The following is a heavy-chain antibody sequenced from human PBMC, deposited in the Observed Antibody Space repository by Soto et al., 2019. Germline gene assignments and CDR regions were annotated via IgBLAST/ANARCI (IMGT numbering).Heavy chain of an antibody. J-gene: IGHJ6*02. Sequence: GSLRLSCAASGFTVSSNYMSWVRQAPGKGLEWVSFIYSGGSTYYADSVKGRFTISRDKSKNTLYLQMNSLRADDTAMYYCARDRFPYGMDVWGQGTTVTVSS. D-gene: IGHD3-10*01. CDR1: GFTVSSNY. V-gene: IGHV3-66*01. CDR2: IYSGGST. CDR3: ARDRFPYGMDV.